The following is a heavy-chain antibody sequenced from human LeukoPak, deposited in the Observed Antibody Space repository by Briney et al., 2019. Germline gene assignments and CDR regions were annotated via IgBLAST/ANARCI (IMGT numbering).Heavy chain of an antibody. CDR3: ASSSSGYFDN. Sequence: PGGSLRLSCAASGFIFSSYWMSWVRQAPGKGLEWVANIKQDGSEKYYVDSVKGRFTISRDNAKNSLYLQMNSLRAEDTAVYYCASSSSGYFDNWGQGTLVTVSS. CDR1: GFIFSSYW. V-gene: IGHV3-7*01. CDR2: IKQDGSEK. D-gene: IGHD3-22*01. J-gene: IGHJ4*02.